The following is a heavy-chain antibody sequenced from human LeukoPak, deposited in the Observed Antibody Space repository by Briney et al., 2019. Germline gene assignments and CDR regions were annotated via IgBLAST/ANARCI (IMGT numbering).Heavy chain of an antibody. J-gene: IGHJ4*02. Sequence: GGSLSLSRAASGFTFSNYAIGWVRQAPGKGLEWVSAISGSGGSTYYADSVKGRFTISRDNSKNTLYLQMNTLRAEDTAVYYCARRGPVMVVITTAGYYGGEGTLVTVSS. CDR3: ARRGPVMVVITTAGYY. V-gene: IGHV3-23*01. CDR2: ISGSGGST. CDR1: GFTFSNYA. D-gene: IGHD3-22*01.